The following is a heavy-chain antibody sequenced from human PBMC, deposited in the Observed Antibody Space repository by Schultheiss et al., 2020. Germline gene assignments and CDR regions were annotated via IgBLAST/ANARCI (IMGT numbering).Heavy chain of an antibody. J-gene: IGHJ6*02. CDR1: GFTFSSYA. Sequence: GGSLRLSCAASGFTFSSYAMHWVRQAPGKGLVWVSVIYSCGSTYYADSVKGRCSISRDNAKNSLYLQMNSLRAEDTAVYYCARDQLTVAYYYYYGMDVWGQGTTVTVSS. CDR2: IYSCGST. CDR3: ARDQLTVAYYYYYGMDV. V-gene: IGHV3-66*01. D-gene: IGHD4-23*01.